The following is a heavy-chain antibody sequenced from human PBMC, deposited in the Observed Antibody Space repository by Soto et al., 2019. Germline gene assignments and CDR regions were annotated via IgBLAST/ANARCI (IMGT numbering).Heavy chain of an antibody. Sequence: EVQLVESGGGLVKPGGSLRLSCAASGFTFSSYSMNWVRQAPGKGLEWVSSISSSSSYIYYADSVKGRFTISRDNAKNSLYLQMNSLRTEDTAVYYCARDTSIAVAGTYYYYGMDVWGQGTTVTVSS. J-gene: IGHJ6*02. CDR1: GFTFSSYS. V-gene: IGHV3-21*01. CDR2: ISSSSSYI. CDR3: ARDTSIAVAGTYYYYGMDV. D-gene: IGHD6-19*01.